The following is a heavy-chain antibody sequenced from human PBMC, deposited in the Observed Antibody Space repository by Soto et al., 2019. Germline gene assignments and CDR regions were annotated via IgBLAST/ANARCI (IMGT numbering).Heavy chain of an antibody. V-gene: IGHV4-59*01. CDR1: GASMTDYY. J-gene: IGHJ5*02. CDR3: ARSSDYFDP. D-gene: IGHD4-17*01. CDR2: VFYSGTT. Sequence: GTLCPTGLVSGASMTDYYWSWIRQAPGKGLEWIGFVFYSGTTNYNPSLKSRVTLSIDTSKNEFSLTLTSVNAADKAVYYCARSSDYFDPWGQGTLVTVYS.